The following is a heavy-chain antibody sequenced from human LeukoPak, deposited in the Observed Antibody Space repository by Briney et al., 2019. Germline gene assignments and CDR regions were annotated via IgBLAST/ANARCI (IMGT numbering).Heavy chain of an antibody. CDR2: INPHSGGT. D-gene: IGHD3-22*01. CDR1: EYTFTGYY. Sequence: GASVKVSCKASEYTFTGYYMHWVRQAPGQGLEWMGWINPHSGGTNYAQKSQGRVTMTRDTSISTAYMELSRLRSDDTAVYYCARGYYDSSGYYYSHFDYWGQGTLVTVSS. J-gene: IGHJ4*02. CDR3: ARGYYDSSGYYYSHFDY. V-gene: IGHV1-2*02.